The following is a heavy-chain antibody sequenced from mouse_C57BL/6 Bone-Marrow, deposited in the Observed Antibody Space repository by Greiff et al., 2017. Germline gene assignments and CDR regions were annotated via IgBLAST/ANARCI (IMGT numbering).Heavy chain of an antibody. J-gene: IGHJ2*01. CDR1: GYTFTTYP. D-gene: IGHD2-1*01. V-gene: IGHV1-47*01. CDR3: ARGGNYGGYYFDY. CDR2: FHPYNDDT. Sequence: VQLQQSGAELVKPGASVKMSCKASGYTFTTYPIEWMKQNHGKSLEWIGNFHPYNDDTKYNEKFKGKDTLTVEKSSSTVYLELSRLTSDDSAVYYCARGGNYGGYYFDYWGQGTTLTVSA.